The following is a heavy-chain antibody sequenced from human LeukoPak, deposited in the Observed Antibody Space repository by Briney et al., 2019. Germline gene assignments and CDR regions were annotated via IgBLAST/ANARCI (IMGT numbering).Heavy chain of an antibody. CDR1: GGSFSGYY. D-gene: IGHD3-22*01. CDR2: INHSGSI. V-gene: IGHV4-34*01. J-gene: IGHJ4*02. Sequence: SETLSLTCAVYGGSFSGYYWSWIRQPPGKGLEWIGEINHSGSINYNPTLKSRVTISVDTSKNQFSLKLSSVTAADTDVYYCARGETYYYDSSGYVFDYWGQGTLVTVSS. CDR3: ARGETYYYDSSGYVFDY.